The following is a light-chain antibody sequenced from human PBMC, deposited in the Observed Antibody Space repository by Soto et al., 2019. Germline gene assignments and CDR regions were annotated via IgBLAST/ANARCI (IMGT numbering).Light chain of an antibody. V-gene: IGLV2-14*01. Sequence: QSVLTQPASVSGSPGQSITISCTGTSSDVGAYSYVSWYQQHPGKAPKLIIYDVSNRPSGVSNRFSGSKSGNTAPLTISGLQAEDEADYYCSSYTSSITLVFGGGTKLTVL. CDR1: SSDVGAYSY. J-gene: IGLJ2*01. CDR3: SSYTSSITLV. CDR2: DVS.